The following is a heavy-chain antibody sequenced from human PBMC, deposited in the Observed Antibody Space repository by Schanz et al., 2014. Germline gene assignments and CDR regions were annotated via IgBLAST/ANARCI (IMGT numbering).Heavy chain of an antibody. CDR2: IYSTGST. V-gene: IGHV4-4*07. CDR3: ARDMVENWFDS. Sequence: QVQLQESGPGLVKPSETLSLTCNVSGDSIRSYYWSWIRQPPGKGLEWIGRIYSTGSTNYNPSLKSRVTISKDTSKSQFSLKLTSVTAADTAVYYCARDMVENWFDSWGQGTLVTVSS. D-gene: IGHD3-10*01. J-gene: IGHJ5*01. CDR1: GDSIRSYY.